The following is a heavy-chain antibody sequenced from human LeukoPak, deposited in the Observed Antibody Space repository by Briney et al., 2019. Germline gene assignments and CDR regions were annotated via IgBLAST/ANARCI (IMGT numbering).Heavy chain of an antibody. J-gene: IGHJ3*01. CDR1: GFTFSTSA. V-gene: IGHV1-58*01. CDR2: IIVGCGAT. CDR3: AAELYGVYTDCCTFHL. D-gene: IGHD4-17*01. Sequence: SVKVSCKTSGFTFSTSAVQWVRQARGQRLEWIGWIIVGCGATNYAQSLQGRFTITRDMSTNTAYMELSSLGSEDSAVYYCAAELYGVYTDCCTFHLWGQGTLVTVSS.